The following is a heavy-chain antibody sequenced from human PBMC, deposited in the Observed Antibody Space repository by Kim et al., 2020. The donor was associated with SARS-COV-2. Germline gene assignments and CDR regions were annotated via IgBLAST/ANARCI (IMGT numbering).Heavy chain of an antibody. CDR1: GGSFSGYY. CDR2: INHSGST. J-gene: IGHJ5*02. CDR3: ARGSSVVRGVEYSGKKNNWFDP. D-gene: IGHD3-10*01. V-gene: IGHV4-34*01. Sequence: SETLSLTCAVYGGSFSGYYWSWIRQPPGKGLEWIGEINHSGSTNYNPSLKSRVTISVDTSKNQFSLKLSSVTAADTAVYYCARGSSVVRGVEYSGKKNNWFDPWGQGTLVTVSS.